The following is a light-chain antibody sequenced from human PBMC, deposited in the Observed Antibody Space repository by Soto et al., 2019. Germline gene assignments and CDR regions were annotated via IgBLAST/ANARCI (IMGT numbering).Light chain of an antibody. V-gene: IGKV4-1*01. CDR2: WAS. Sequence: IVMTQSPDSLSVSLGERATINCKSSQSVLYSSNNKNYLAWYQQQPGQPPKLLIYWASTRESGVPDRFSGSGSGTDFTLTISSLQAEDVAGYYCQQYYSTPPTFGGGKKGEIK. CDR3: QQYYSTPPT. J-gene: IGKJ4*01. CDR1: QSVLYSSNNKNY.